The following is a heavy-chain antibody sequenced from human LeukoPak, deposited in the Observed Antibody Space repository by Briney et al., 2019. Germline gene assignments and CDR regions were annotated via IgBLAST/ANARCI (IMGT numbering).Heavy chain of an antibody. CDR3: ARDDTVTTRVGFID. J-gene: IGHJ4*02. D-gene: IGHD4-17*01. Sequence: GGSLRLSCAASGFTFSSYWMSWVRQAPGEGLEWVANIKQDGSEKYCVDSVKGRFTISRDNAKNSLYLQMNSLRAEDTAVYYCARDDTVTTRVGFIDWGQGTLVTVSS. CDR1: GFTFSSYW. V-gene: IGHV3-7*01. CDR2: IKQDGSEK.